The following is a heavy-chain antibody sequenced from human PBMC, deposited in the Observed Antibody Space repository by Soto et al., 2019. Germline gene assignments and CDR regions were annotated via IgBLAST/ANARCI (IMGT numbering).Heavy chain of an antibody. D-gene: IGHD2-15*01. CDR1: GFSLSNARMG. CDR2: IFLNYEK. V-gene: IGHV2-26*01. CDR3: ARVYCSGGSCYSGGYYYYGMDV. J-gene: IGHJ6*02. Sequence: QVTLKESGHVLVKPTETLTLTCTVSGFSLSNARMGVRWIRQPPGKALEWLAHIFLNYEKSYSTSLKSRLTISKDTSKSQVVLTMTNMDPVDTATYYCARVYCSGGSCYSGGYYYYGMDVWGQGPTVTVSS.